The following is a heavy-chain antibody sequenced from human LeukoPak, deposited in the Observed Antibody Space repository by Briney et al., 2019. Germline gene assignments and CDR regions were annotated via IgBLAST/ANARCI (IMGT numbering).Heavy chain of an antibody. D-gene: IGHD3-22*01. V-gene: IGHV4-39*02. CDR3: ATQDSSHY. Sequence: SETLSLTCTVSGDSVSSTDYYWGWIRQPPGRGLEWIASIRYSESSYYNPSLKSRATISVDTSKNHFSLKLRSLTATDTAVYYCATQDSSHYWGQGTLVSLSS. J-gene: IGHJ4*02. CDR2: IRYSESS. CDR1: GDSVSSTDYY.